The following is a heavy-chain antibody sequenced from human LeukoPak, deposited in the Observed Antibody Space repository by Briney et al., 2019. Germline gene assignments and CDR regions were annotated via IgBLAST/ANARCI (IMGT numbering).Heavy chain of an antibody. D-gene: IGHD6-19*01. V-gene: IGHV4-59*04. Sequence: PSETLSLTCTVSGGSISSYYWSWIRQPPGKGLEWIGTIYYSGRAYYSSSLKSRVTISVDTSRNQFSLKLHSVTAADTATYYCASTKLGFSSAWDWGQGILITVSS. CDR3: ASTKLGFSSAWD. CDR1: GGSISSYY. CDR2: IYYSGRA. J-gene: IGHJ4*02.